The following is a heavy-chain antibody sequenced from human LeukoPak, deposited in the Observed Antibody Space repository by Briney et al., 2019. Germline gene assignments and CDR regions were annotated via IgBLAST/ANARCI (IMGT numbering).Heavy chain of an antibody. Sequence: GGSLRLFCAASGLAFSAYKMHWVRQAPRKGLVWVSRISTDGYTTDYADFVQGRFTASSDNTKNTWSLEMNSLRAEDTAVYYCVVGGSPGYWGQGTLVTVSS. CDR3: VVGGSPGY. J-gene: IGHJ4*02. CDR2: ISTDGYTT. CDR1: GLAFSAYK. D-gene: IGHD2-15*01. V-gene: IGHV3-74*01.